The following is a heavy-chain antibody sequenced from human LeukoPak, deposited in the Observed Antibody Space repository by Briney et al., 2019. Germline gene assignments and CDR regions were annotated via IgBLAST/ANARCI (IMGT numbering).Heavy chain of an antibody. CDR3: ARDRGPYYDFWSGYSGEGDAFDI. V-gene: IGHV4-4*07. D-gene: IGHD3-3*01. J-gene: IGHJ3*02. CDR2: IYTSGST. CDR1: GGSISSYY. Sequence: PSETLSLTCTVSGGSISSYYWSWLRQPAGKGLQWVGRIYTSGSTKSNPSLGSRVTMSVDTSKNQFSLKLSSVTAADTAVYYCARDRGPYYDFWSGYSGEGDAFDIWGQGTMVTVSS.